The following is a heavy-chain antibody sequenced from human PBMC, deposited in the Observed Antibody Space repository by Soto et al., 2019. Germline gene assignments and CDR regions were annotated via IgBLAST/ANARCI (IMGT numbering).Heavy chain of an antibody. J-gene: IGHJ4*02. CDR2: ISWNSGSI. CDR3: AKGLKWHSEGYFDY. V-gene: IGHV3-9*01. D-gene: IGHD2-15*01. Sequence: ESGGGLVEPGRSLRLSCAASGFTFDDSAMHWVRQAPGKGLEWVSSISWNSGSIAYADSVKGRFTISRDNAKNSLYLQMNSLRAEDTALYYCAKGLKWHSEGYFDYWGQGTLVSVSS. CDR1: GFTFDDSA.